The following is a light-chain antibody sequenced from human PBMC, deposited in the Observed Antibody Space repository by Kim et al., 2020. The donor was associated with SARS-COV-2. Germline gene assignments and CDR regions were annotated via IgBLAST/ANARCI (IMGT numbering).Light chain of an antibody. Sequence: SSELTQDPAVSVALGQTVSITCHGDSLKTYYTSWFQRRPGQAPVLVIYGHNNRPSVISDRFSGSISGNTASLTITGAQAEDECDYFCGSRDNSGDHPVFGGGTQLTVL. CDR1: SLKTYY. CDR3: GSRDNSGDHPV. V-gene: IGLV3-19*01. CDR2: GHN. J-gene: IGLJ3*02.